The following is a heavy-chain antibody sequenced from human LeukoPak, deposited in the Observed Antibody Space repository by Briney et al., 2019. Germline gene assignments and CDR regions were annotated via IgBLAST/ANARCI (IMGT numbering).Heavy chain of an antibody. V-gene: IGHV1-8*01. CDR1: GYTFTNYD. CDR3: ARVSLGYCSGGTCYFQDH. CDR2: MNPNSGNT. J-gene: IGHJ4*02. D-gene: IGHD2-15*01. Sequence: ASVKVSCKASGYTFTNYDINWVRRATGQGLEWMGWMNPNSGNTGYAQKFQGRVTMTRSTSISTAYMELSSLTSEDTAVYYCARVSLGYCSGGTCYFQDHWGQGTLVTVSS.